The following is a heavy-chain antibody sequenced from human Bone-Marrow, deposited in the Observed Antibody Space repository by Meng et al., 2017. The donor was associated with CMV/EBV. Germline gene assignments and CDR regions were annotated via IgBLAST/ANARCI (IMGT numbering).Heavy chain of an antibody. J-gene: IGHJ4*02. V-gene: IGHV4-61*01. CDR2: ISDTGDT. D-gene: IGHD4-23*01. CDR1: GGSVTSNSYY. CDR3: AREVVTPGGSFYFDY. Sequence: SETLSLTCTVSGGSVTSNSYYWSWIRQTPARGLEWIGFISDTGDTNYNPSLKSRVSFSLNTSKNQFFLWLRSVTAADTAVYYCAREVVTPGGSFYFDYWGQGTRVTVSS.